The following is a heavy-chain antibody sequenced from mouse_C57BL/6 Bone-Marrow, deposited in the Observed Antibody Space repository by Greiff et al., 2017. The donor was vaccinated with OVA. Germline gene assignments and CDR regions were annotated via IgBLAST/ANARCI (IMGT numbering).Heavy chain of an antibody. Sequence: DVQLVESGGDLVKPGGSLKLSCAASGFTFSSYGMSWVRQTPDKRLEWVATISSGGSYTYYPDSVKGRFTISRDNAKNTLYLQMSSLKSEDTAMYYCARPLTAWFAYWGQGTLVTVSA. V-gene: IGHV5-6*01. J-gene: IGHJ3*01. D-gene: IGHD4-1*01. CDR3: ARPLTAWFAY. CDR1: GFTFSSYG. CDR2: ISSGGSYT.